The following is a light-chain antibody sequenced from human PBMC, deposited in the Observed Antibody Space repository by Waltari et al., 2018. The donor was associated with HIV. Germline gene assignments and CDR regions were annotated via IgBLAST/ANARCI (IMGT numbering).Light chain of an antibody. CDR3: ATWDDSLSGPV. V-gene: IGLV1-44*01. Sequence: QSVLTQPPSASGTPGQRVTISCFGSSSNIGGNTVNWYLQFPGSAPQLLMYSTDQRPSGVPDRFSGSKSGTSASLAISGLQSEDEADYYCATWDDSLSGPVFGGWTKVTVV. CDR1: SSNIGGNT. CDR2: STD. J-gene: IGLJ3*02.